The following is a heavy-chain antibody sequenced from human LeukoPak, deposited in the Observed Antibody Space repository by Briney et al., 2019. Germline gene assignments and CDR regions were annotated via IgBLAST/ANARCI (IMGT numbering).Heavy chain of an antibody. CDR1: GGSISSYY. CDR3: ASAYYGSYRDAFDI. V-gene: IGHV4-4*07. Sequence: SETLSLTCTVSGGSISSYYWTWIRQPAGKALEWIGRIYSGGNTNYNPSLESRVTMSVDTSKNQFSLKLSSVTAADTAVYYCASAYYGSYRDAFDIWGQGTMVTVSS. D-gene: IGHD3-10*01. CDR2: IYSGGNT. J-gene: IGHJ3*02.